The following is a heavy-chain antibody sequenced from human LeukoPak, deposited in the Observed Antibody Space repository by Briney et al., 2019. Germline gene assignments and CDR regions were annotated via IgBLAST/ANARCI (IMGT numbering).Heavy chain of an antibody. J-gene: IGHJ5*02. V-gene: IGHV4-4*07. CDR2: IYTSGST. CDR1: GGSISSYY. Sequence: SETLSLTCTVSGGSISSYYWSWIRQPAGKGLEWIGRIYTSGSTNYNPSLKSRVTMSVDTSKNQFSLKLSSVTAADTAVYYCARLETLWFGELFTNWFDPWGQGTLVTVSS. D-gene: IGHD3-10*01. CDR3: ARLETLWFGELFTNWFDP.